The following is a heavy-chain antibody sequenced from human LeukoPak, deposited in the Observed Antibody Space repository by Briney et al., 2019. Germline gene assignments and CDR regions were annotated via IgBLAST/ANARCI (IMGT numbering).Heavy chain of an antibody. J-gene: IGHJ6*03. V-gene: IGHV4-34*09. D-gene: IGHD2-2*01. CDR2: INQSRGT. CDR3: ASTDGGSSTITTSYYYMDV. Sequence: SETLSLTCAVQGGSFGGFFWTWMRQPPGKGPEWIGEINQSRGTNYNPSLKSRVTISVDTSKNQFSLKLSSVTAADTAVYYCASTDGGSSTITTSYYYMDVWGKGTTVTVSS. CDR1: GGSFGGFF.